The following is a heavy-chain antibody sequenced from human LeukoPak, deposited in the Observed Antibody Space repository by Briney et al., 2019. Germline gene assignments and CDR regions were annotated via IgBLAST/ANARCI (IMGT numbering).Heavy chain of an antibody. D-gene: IGHD5-12*01. CDR3: ARKSSRGGFNGYDFWYFDL. CDR1: GYSISSGYF. J-gene: IGHJ2*01. CDR2: ISYSGST. Sequence: SETLSLTCTVSGYSISSGYFWSWLRQPPGKRLEWIGYISYSGSTDYNPSLKSRVTLSVDTSKNRLSLKLSSVTAADTAVYYCARKSSRGGFNGYDFWYFDLWGRGTLVTVSS. V-gene: IGHV4-38-2*02.